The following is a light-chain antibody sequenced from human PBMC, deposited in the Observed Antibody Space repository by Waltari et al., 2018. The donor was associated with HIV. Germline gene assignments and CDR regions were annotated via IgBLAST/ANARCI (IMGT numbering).Light chain of an antibody. V-gene: IGKV3-20*01. J-gene: IGKJ2*01. CDR2: AAS. Sequence: EIVLTQSPGTLSSSPGERATLSCRASQSVSSSFLAWYQQKPGQAPRLLIYAASSRATGIPDRFSGSGSGTDFTLTISRLEPEDFAVYYCQQYGSSPYTFGQGTKLEIK. CDR1: QSVSSSF. CDR3: QQYGSSPYT.